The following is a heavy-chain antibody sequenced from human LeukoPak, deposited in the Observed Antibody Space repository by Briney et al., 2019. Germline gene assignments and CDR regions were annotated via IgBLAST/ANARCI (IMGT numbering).Heavy chain of an antibody. Sequence: PGGSLRLSCAASGFTFSSYGMHWVRQAPGKGLEWVAVISYDGSNKYYADSVKGRFTISRDNSKNTLYLQMNSLRAEDTAVYYCARAGYCSGGSCYPVLDYYGMDVWGQGTTVTVSS. CDR3: ARAGYCSGGSCYPVLDYYGMDV. V-gene: IGHV3-30*19. D-gene: IGHD2-15*01. J-gene: IGHJ6*02. CDR2: ISYDGSNK. CDR1: GFTFSSYG.